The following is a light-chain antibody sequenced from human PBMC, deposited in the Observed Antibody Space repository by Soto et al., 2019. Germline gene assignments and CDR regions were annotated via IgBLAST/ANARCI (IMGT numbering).Light chain of an antibody. CDR1: QDIRSE. CDR2: GAS. Sequence: IQMTQSPSSLSASVGDRVTFICRASQDIRSELSWFQQKPGRPPKLLIYGASILQSGVPSRFSGSGSGTDFTLTIDSLQYEDFATYYCLRDNNYPRTFGPGTKVEVK. J-gene: IGKJ3*01. CDR3: LRDNNYPRT. V-gene: IGKV1-6*01.